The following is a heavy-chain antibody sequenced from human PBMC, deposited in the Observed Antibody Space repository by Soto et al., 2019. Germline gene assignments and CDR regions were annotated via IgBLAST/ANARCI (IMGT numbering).Heavy chain of an antibody. CDR2: IFYDGSKI. Sequence: GGSLRLSCAASGFSFSSSGMHWVRQSPGKGLEWVADIFYDGSKIHYADSVKGRFTISRDNSKNTVHLQMNSLRPEDTAVYYCAKDLTGPYDYWGQGTLVTVSS. D-gene: IGHD3-9*01. V-gene: IGHV3-30*18. CDR3: AKDLTGPYDY. J-gene: IGHJ4*02. CDR1: GFSFSSSG.